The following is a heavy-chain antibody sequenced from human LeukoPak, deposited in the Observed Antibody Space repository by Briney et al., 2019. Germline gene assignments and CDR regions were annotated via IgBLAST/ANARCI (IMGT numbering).Heavy chain of an antibody. Sequence: SETLSLTCTVSGVSITTYYWSWIRQPPGKGLEWIGFIYYSGSTNYNPSLKSRVTISVDTSKNQFSLKLSSVTAADTAVYYCATSTYYYDSSGYYSIDAFDIWGQGTMVTVSS. CDR3: ATSTYYYDSSGYYSIDAFDI. CDR2: IYYSGST. J-gene: IGHJ3*02. CDR1: GVSITTYY. V-gene: IGHV4-59*08. D-gene: IGHD3-22*01.